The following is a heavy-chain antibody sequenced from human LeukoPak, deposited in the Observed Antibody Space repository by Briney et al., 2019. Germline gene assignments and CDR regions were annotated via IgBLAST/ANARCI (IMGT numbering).Heavy chain of an antibody. Sequence: PSETLSLTCTVSGGSISSYYWSWIRQPPGKGLEWIGYIYYSGSTNYNPSLKSRVTISVDTSKNQLSLKLSSVTAADTAVYYCARDGLGYCSGGSCYSDNWFDPWGQGTLVTVSS. D-gene: IGHD2-15*01. V-gene: IGHV4-59*01. CDR3: ARDGLGYCSGGSCYSDNWFDP. CDR2: IYYSGST. CDR1: GGSISSYY. J-gene: IGHJ5*02.